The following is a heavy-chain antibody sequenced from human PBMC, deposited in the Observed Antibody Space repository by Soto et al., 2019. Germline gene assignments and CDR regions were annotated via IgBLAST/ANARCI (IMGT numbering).Heavy chain of an antibody. CDR1: GFTFSASA. J-gene: IGHJ6*02. CDR3: TRLEGGYCSGGSCYGYYGMDV. Sequence: EVQLVESGGGLVQPGGSLKLSCAASGFTFSASAMHWVRQASGKGLEWVGRIRSKANSYATAYAASVKGRFTISRDDSKNTAYLQMNSLKTEDTAVYYCTRLEGGYCSGGSCYGYYGMDVWGQGTTVTVSS. CDR2: IRSKANSYAT. V-gene: IGHV3-73*02. D-gene: IGHD2-15*01.